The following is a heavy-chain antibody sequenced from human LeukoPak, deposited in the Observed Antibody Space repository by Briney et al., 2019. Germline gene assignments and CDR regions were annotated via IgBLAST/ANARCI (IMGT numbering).Heavy chain of an antibody. V-gene: IGHV4-39*01. CDR3: ARHEIRIYYGSGTLNWFDP. J-gene: IGHJ5*02. CDR2: IYYSGST. D-gene: IGHD3-10*01. CDR1: GGSISSSSYY. Sequence: SETLSLTCTVSGGSISSSSYYWGWIRQPPGKGLEWIGSIYYSGSTYYNPSLKSRGTITVDTSKTQFSLKLSSVTAADTAVYYCARHEIRIYYGSGTLNWFDPWGQGTLVTVSS.